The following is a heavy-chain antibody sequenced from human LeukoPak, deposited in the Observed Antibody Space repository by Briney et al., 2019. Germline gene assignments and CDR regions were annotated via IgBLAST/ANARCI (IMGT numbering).Heavy chain of an antibody. D-gene: IGHD3-22*01. V-gene: IGHV3-33*01. CDR3: ARDLGPYYYDSSGYFDI. CDR1: GFTFSSFG. Sequence: GRSLRLSCAASGFTFSSFGMHWVRQAPGKGLEWVAVIWYDGSNKYYADSVKGRFTISRDNSKNTLYLQMNSLRAEDTAVYYCARDLGPYYYDSSGYFDIWGQGTMVTVSS. J-gene: IGHJ3*02. CDR2: IWYDGSNK.